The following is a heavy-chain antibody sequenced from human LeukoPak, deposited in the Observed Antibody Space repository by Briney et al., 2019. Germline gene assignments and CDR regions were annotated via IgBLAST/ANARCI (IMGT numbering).Heavy chain of an antibody. CDR2: ISGSGGST. D-gene: IGHD3-9*01. J-gene: IGHJ4*02. V-gene: IGHV3-23*01. CDR1: GFTFSSYA. CDR3: AKDPGYDILTGYIPGFDY. Sequence: GGSLRLSCAASGFTFSSYAMSWVRQAPGKGLGWVSAISGSGGSTYYADSVKGRFTISRDNSKNTLYLQMNSLRAEDTAVYYCAKDPGYDILTGYIPGFDYWGQGTLVTVSS.